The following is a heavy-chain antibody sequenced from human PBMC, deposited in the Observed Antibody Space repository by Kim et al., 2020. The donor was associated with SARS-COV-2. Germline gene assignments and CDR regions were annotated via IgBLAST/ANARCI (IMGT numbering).Heavy chain of an antibody. CDR3: ARDLQPDSYTSSGYVENFRH. CDR1: GFTFNTYT. Sequence: GGSLRLSCGASGFTFNTYTMNWVRQAPGKGLEWVSSINSSSRYIYYANSVKGRFTISRDNAKNSLYLQMSSLRAEDTAVYYCARDLQPDSYTSSGYVENFRHWGQGTLVTVSS. D-gene: IGHD6-13*01. J-gene: IGHJ1*01. V-gene: IGHV3-21*01. CDR2: INSSSRYI.